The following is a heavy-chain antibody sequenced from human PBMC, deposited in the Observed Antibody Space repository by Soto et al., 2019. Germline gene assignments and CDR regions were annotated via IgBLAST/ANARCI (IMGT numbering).Heavy chain of an antibody. V-gene: IGHV1-8*01. D-gene: IGHD3-3*01. J-gene: IGHJ6*03. CDR1: GYTFTSYD. CDR2: MNPNSGNT. Sequence: ASVKVSCKASGYTFTSYDINWVRQGTGQGLEWMGWMNPNSGNTGYAQKFQGRVTMTRNTSISTAYMELSSLRSEDTAVYYCARRRYYDFWSGYYYYYMDVWGKGTTVTVSS. CDR3: ARRRYYDFWSGYYYYYMDV.